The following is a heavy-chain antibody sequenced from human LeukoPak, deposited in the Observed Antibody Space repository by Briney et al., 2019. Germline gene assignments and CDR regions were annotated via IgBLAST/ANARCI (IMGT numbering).Heavy chain of an antibody. CDR1: GFTFNNYA. CDR3: AKVTRRIAVAGTSY. Sequence: GGSLRLSCAASGFTFNNYAVTWVRQAPGKGLEWVSSITASGGSTYYADSVRGRFTISRDNSKNTLYLQMNSLRAEDTAVYYCAKVTRRIAVAGTSYWGQGTLVTVSS. D-gene: IGHD6-19*01. CDR2: ITASGGST. V-gene: IGHV3-23*01. J-gene: IGHJ4*02.